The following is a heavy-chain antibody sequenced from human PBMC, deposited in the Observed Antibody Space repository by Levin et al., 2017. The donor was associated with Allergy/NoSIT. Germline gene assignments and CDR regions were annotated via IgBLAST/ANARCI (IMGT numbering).Heavy chain of an antibody. D-gene: IGHD1-26*01. CDR3: ARIPGSPTQWEVLGDAVDV. Sequence: GGSLRLSCAASGFSFSSYGMHWVRQAPGKGLEWVAFIWHDGSRKYYVDSVKGRFTISRDNSKNTVFLQMNNLGAEDTAVYHCARIPGSPTQWEVLGDAVDVWGQGTMVTVSS. J-gene: IGHJ3*01. CDR2: IWHDGSRK. V-gene: IGHV3-33*01. CDR1: GFSFSSYG.